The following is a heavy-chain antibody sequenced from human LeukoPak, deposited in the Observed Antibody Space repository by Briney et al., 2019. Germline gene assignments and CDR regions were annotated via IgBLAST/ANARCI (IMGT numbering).Heavy chain of an antibody. D-gene: IGHD3-3*01. Sequence: SETLSLTCTVSGGSISSGGYYWSRIRQHPGKGLEWIGYIYYSGSTYYNPSLKSRVTISVDTSKNQFSLRLSSVTAADTAVYYCARDGGWGSGYYYGPDAFDIWGQGTMVTVSS. CDR1: GGSISSGGYY. J-gene: IGHJ3*02. CDR3: ARDGGWGSGYYYGPDAFDI. CDR2: IYYSGST. V-gene: IGHV4-31*03.